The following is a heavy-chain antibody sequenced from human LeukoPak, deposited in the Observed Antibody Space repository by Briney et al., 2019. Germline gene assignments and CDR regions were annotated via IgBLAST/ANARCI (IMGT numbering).Heavy chain of an antibody. CDR3: ARISDNYDILTGYTAFDT. V-gene: IGHV1-46*01. Sequence: ASVKVSCKASGYTFTSYYMHWERQAPGQGLEWMGIINPSGGSTSYAQKFQGRVTMTRDTSTSTVYMELSSLRSEDTAVYYCARISDNYDILTGYTAFDTWGQGTMVTVPS. D-gene: IGHD3-9*01. CDR1: GYTFTSYY. CDR2: INPSGGST. J-gene: IGHJ3*02.